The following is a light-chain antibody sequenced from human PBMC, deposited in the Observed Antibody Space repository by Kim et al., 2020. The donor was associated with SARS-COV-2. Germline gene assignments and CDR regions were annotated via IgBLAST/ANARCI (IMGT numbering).Light chain of an antibody. Sequence: EVVLTQSPATLSLSPGDRATLSCRASQNVNNYLAWYQQKPGQPPRLLLYDVSNRATGIPARFSGTGSGTDFTLTISSLEPEDFAVYYCQHRKNWPVTLGGGTKLEIK. J-gene: IGKJ4*01. CDR2: DVS. CDR3: QHRKNWPVT. V-gene: IGKV3-11*01. CDR1: QNVNNY.